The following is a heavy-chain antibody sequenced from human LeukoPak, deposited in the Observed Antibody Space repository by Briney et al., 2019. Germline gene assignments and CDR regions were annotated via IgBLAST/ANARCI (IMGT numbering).Heavy chain of an antibody. CDR3: ARSWSIAEAGINGVDY. CDR1: GFTFSSYS. V-gene: IGHV3-21*01. Sequence: PGGSLRLSCAASGFTFSSYSMNWVRQAPGKGLEWVSSISSSSSYIYYADSVKGRFTISRDNAKNSLYLQMNSLRAEDTAVYCCARSWSIAEAGINGVDYWGQGTLVNVSS. CDR2: ISSSSSYI. J-gene: IGHJ4*02. D-gene: IGHD6-13*01.